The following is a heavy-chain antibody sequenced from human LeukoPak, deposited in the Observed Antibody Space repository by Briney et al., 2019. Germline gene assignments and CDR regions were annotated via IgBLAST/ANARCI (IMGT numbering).Heavy chain of an antibody. D-gene: IGHD3-22*01. CDR1: GGSISSSSDY. CDR3: ARLTPRGITVIVVALACDAFNI. CDR2: IYYSGST. J-gene: IGHJ3*02. Sequence: SETLSLTCTVSGGSISSSSDYWGWIRQPPGKGLEWIGSIYYSGSTYYNPSLKSRVTISVDTSKNQFSLKLSSVTAADTAVYSCARLTPRGITVIVVALACDAFNIWGQGTMVTVSS. V-gene: IGHV4-39*01.